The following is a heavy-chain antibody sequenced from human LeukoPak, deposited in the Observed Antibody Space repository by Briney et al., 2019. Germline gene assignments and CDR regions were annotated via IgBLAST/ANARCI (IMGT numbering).Heavy chain of an antibody. J-gene: IGHJ4*02. CDR3: AKDTSIGKYCTSGVCSPFDY. V-gene: IGHV3-23*01. CDR1: GFTFSSYA. D-gene: IGHD2-8*01. Sequence: PGGSLRLSCAGSGFTFSSYAMSWVRQAPGKGLEWVSAISDSGDYTYYADSVKGRFTISRDNSKNTLYLHVNSLRAEDTAVYYCAKDTSIGKYCTSGVCSPFDYWGQGTLVTVFS. CDR2: ISDSGDYT.